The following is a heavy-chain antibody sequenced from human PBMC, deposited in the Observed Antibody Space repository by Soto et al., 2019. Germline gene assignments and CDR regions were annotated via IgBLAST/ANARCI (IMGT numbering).Heavy chain of an antibody. CDR2: INHSGST. CDR3: ARGALRALAVVYY. CDR1: GGSVSSGSYY. J-gene: IGHJ4*02. D-gene: IGHD6-19*01. Sequence: SETLSLTCTVSGGSVSSGSYYWSWIRQPPGKGLEWIGEINHSGSTNYNPSLKSRVTISVDTSKNQFSLKLSSVTAADTAVYYCARGALRALAVVYYWGQGTLVTVSS. V-gene: IGHV4-39*07.